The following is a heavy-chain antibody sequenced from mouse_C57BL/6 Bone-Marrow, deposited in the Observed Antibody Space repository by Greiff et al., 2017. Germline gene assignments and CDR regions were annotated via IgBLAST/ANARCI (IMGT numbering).Heavy chain of an antibody. D-gene: IGHD1-1*01. CDR1: GFTFSDYG. CDR3: ARVYGSRVEFDY. J-gene: IGHJ2*01. V-gene: IGHV5-15*01. Sequence: EVQGVESGGGLVQPGGSLKLSCAASGFTFSDYGMAWVRQAPRKGPEWVAFISNLAYSIYYADTVTGRFTISRENAKNTLYLEMSSLRSEDTAMYYCARVYGSRVEFDYWGQGTTLTVSS. CDR2: ISNLAYSI.